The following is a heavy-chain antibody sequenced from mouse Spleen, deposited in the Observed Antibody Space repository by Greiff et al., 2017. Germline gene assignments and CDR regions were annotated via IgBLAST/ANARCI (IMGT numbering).Heavy chain of an antibody. Sequence: QVQLQQPGAELVRPGSSVKLSCKASGYTFTSYWMHWVKQRPIQGLEWIGNIDPSVSDTHYNQKFKDKATLTVDKSSSTAYMQLSSLTSEDSAVYYCARDYGNYADYWGQGTTLTVSS. CDR1: GYTFTSYW. J-gene: IGHJ2*01. D-gene: IGHD2-1*01. CDR3: ARDYGNYADY. CDR2: IDPSVSDT. V-gene: IGHV1-52*01.